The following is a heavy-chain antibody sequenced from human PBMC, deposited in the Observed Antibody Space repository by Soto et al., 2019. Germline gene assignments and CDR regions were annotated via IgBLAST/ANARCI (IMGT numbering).Heavy chain of an antibody. CDR1: VGSVNSDGHY. CDR2: MFYSWST. V-gene: IGHV4-61*08. Sequence: SETLSLTCTVSVGSVNSDGHYWSWIRQPPGKGLEWIGHMFYSWSTNYNPSLKSRVTISGETSKNQCSLKLSSVTAADTAVYYCARLVRSPHFDHWGQGTPVT. D-gene: IGHD2-8*02. CDR3: ARLVRSPHFDH. J-gene: IGHJ4*02.